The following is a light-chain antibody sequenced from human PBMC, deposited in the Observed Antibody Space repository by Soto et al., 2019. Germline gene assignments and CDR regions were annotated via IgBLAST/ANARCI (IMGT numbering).Light chain of an antibody. CDR1: QSISSW. Sequence: DIQMTQSPSTLSASVGDRVTITCRASQSISSWLAWYQQKPGKAPKLLIYDASSLESGVPSRFSGSGSGTEFTLTISSLQPDDFATYYCQHFKDYVWTFGQGTKV. CDR2: DAS. CDR3: QHFKDYVWT. J-gene: IGKJ1*01. V-gene: IGKV1-5*01.